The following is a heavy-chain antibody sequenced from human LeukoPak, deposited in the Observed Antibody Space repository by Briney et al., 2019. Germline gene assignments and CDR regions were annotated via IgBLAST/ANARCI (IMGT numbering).Heavy chain of an antibody. CDR3: ARGPATVVTPYPPWFDP. CDR1: GGSFSGCY. D-gene: IGHD4-23*01. J-gene: IGHJ5*02. CDR2: TNHSGST. Sequence: SETLSLTCAVYGGSFSGCYWSWIRQPPGKGLEWIGETNHSGSTNYNPSLKSRVTISVDTSKNQFSLKLSSVTAADTAVYYCARGPATVVTPYPPWFDPWGQGTLVTVSS. V-gene: IGHV4-34*01.